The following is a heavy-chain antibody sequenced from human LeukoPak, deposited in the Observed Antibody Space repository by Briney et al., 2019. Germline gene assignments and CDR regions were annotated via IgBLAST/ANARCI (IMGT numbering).Heavy chain of an antibody. CDR3: ARVTAAAGTTIDY. V-gene: IGHV4-59*10. CDR2: IYTSGST. CDR1: GGSFSGYY. Sequence: SETLSLTCAVYGGSFSGYYWSWIRQPAGKGLEWIGRIYTSGSTNYNPSLKSRVTISVDTSKNQFSLKLSSVTAADTAVYYCARVTAAAGTTIDYWGQGTLVTVSS. J-gene: IGHJ4*02. D-gene: IGHD6-13*01.